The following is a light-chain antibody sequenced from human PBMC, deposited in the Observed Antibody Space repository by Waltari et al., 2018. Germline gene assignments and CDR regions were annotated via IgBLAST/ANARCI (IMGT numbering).Light chain of an antibody. J-gene: IGKJ2*01. CDR3: QQYDSSPYT. Sequence: IVLTQSPGPLSLSPGDRATLSCRASQTVSSNYLAWYQQKPGQAPRLLIYGASSRAAGIPDRFSGSGSGTDFTLTISRLEPEDFAVYYCQQYDSSPYTFGQGTKLEIK. CDR2: GAS. V-gene: IGKV3-20*01. CDR1: QTVSSNY.